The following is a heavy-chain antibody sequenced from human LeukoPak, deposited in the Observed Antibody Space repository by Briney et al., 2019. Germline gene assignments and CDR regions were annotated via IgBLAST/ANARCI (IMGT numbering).Heavy chain of an antibody. Sequence: QLGGSLRLSCAASGFTFSSYGMHWVRQAPGKGLEWVAVISYDGSNKYYADSVKGRFTISRDNSKDTLYLQMNSLRAEDTAVYYCAGGGMLYYYYGMDVWGQGTTVTVSS. V-gene: IGHV3-30*03. J-gene: IGHJ6*02. CDR2: ISYDGSNK. CDR3: AGGGMLYYYYGMDV. D-gene: IGHD2-8*01. CDR1: GFTFSSYG.